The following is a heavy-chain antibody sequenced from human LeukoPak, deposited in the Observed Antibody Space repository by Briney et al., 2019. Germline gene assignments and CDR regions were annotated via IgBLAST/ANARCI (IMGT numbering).Heavy chain of an antibody. CDR2: IIPIFGTA. CDR1: GGTFSSYA. D-gene: IGHD3-10*01. CDR3: AIRSLGGSGSYYNVPYFDY. Sequence: SVKVSCKASGGTFSSYAISWVRQAPGQGLEWMGGIIPIFGTANYAQKFQGRVTITADESTSTAYMELSSLRSEDTAVYYCAIRSLGGSGSYYNVPYFDYWGQGTLVTVSS. V-gene: IGHV1-69*13. J-gene: IGHJ4*02.